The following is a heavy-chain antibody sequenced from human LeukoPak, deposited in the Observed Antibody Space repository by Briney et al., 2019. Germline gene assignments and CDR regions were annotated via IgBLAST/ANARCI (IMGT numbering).Heavy chain of an antibody. D-gene: IGHD2-21*01. Sequence: PGGSLRLSCVASGFTFSSYWMHWVRQAPGKGLVWVSRINNDGSRKNYADSVKGRFTISRDNARNTVYLQMNSLRAEDTAVYFCAREADGGPNVDHWGQGTLVTVSS. CDR1: GFTFSSYW. CDR3: AREADGGPNVDH. V-gene: IGHV3-74*01. J-gene: IGHJ4*02. CDR2: INNDGSRK.